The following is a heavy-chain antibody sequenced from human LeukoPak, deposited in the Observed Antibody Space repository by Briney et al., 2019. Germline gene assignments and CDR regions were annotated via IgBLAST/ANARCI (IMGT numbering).Heavy chain of an antibody. CDR3: ARRTVGYCTNGVCSDWFDP. CDR1: GGSISSYY. Sequence: PSETLSLTCTVSGGSISSYYWSWIRQPPGKGLEWIGYIYYSGSTNYNPSLKSRVTISVDTSKNQFSLKLSSVTAADTAVYYCARRTVGYCTNGVCSDWFDPWGQGTLVTVSS. V-gene: IGHV4-59*08. CDR2: IYYSGST. J-gene: IGHJ5*02. D-gene: IGHD2-8*01.